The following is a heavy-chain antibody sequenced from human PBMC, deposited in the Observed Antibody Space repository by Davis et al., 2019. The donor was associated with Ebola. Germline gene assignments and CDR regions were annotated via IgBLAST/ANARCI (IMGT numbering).Heavy chain of an antibody. CDR2: IYSGSIS. CDR1: GFTFSSYW. V-gene: IGHV3-53*01. Sequence: GGSLRLSCAASGFTFSSYWMSWVRQAPGKGLEWVSVIYSGSISYYADSVKGRFTISRDNSKNTLYLQMNSLRAEDTAVYYCARGDPSDYWGQGTLVTVSS. J-gene: IGHJ4*02. CDR3: ARGDPSDY.